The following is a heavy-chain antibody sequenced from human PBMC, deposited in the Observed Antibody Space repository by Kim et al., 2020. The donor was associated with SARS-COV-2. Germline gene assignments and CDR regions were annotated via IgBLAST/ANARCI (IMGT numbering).Heavy chain of an antibody. D-gene: IGHD3-16*01. V-gene: IGHV4-39*07. J-gene: IGHJ5*02. CDR1: GGSISSSSYY. Sequence: SETLSLTCTVSGGSISSSSYYWGWIRQPPGKGLEWIGSIYYSGCTYYNPSLKSRVTISVDTSTNQFSLKLSSVTAADTAVYYCARGALMITFGGGYWFDPWGQGTLVTVSS. CDR2: IYYSGCT. CDR3: ARGALMITFGGGYWFDP.